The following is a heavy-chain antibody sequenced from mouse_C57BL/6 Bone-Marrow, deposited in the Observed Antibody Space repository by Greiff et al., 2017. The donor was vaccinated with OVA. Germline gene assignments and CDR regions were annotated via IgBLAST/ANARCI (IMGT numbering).Heavy chain of an antibody. V-gene: IGHV8-8*01. CDR1: GFSLSTFGMG. CDR3: ARIGTTVAQYYYAMDY. D-gene: IGHD1-1*01. CDR2: IWWDDDK. J-gene: IGHJ4*01. Sequence: QVTLKESGPGILQPSQTLSLTCSFSGFSLSTFGMGVGWIRQPSGKGLEWLAHIWWDDDKYYNPALKSRLTISKDTSKNQVFLKIANVDTADTATYYCARIGTTVAQYYYAMDYWGQGTSVTVSS.